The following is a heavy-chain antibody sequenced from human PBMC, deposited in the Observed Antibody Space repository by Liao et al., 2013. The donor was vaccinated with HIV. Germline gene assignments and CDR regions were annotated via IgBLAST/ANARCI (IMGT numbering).Heavy chain of an antibody. D-gene: IGHD5-18*01. J-gene: IGHJ4*02. CDR3: ARGRLGIQLWPLSSENFDY. V-gene: IGHV4-34*01. CDR1: GGSFSGYY. Sequence: QVQLQQWGAGLLKPSETLSLTCAVYGGSFSGYYWSWIRQPPGKGLEWIGEINHSGSTNYNPSLKSRVTISVDTSKNQFSLKLSSVTAADTAVYYCARGRLGIQLWPLSSENFDYWAREPWSPSPQ. CDR2: INHSGST.